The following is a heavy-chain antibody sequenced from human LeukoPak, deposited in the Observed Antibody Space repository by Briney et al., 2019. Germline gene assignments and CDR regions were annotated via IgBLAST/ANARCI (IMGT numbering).Heavy chain of an antibody. J-gene: IGHJ6*02. CDR2: IYYSGST. CDR1: GGSISSYY. Sequence: SSETLSLTCTVSGGSISSYYWGWIRQPPGKGLEWIGSIYYSGSTYYNPSLKSRVTISIDTSKNHFSLKLSSVTAADTAVYFCARHTYYDYGMDVWGQGTTVTVSS. V-gene: IGHV4-39*02. CDR3: ARHTYYDYGMDV.